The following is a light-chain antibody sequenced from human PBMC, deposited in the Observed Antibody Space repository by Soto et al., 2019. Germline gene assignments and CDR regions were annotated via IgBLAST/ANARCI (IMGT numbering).Light chain of an antibody. CDR3: QQSYSSLYT. J-gene: IGKJ2*01. Sequence: DIQMTQSPSSLSASVGDIVTITCRASQIINTYLNWYQQKPGKPPKLLLSGASSLRSGVPSRFSGTGSGTDFTLTINSLDPDDVATYYCQQSYSSLYTFGQGTKLEI. CDR2: GAS. CDR1: QIINTY. V-gene: IGKV1-39*01.